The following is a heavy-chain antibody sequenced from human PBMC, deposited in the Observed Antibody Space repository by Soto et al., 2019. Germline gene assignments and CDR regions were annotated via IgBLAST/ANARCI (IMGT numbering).Heavy chain of an antibody. CDR2: IYSGGSI. J-gene: IGHJ4*02. Sequence: SETLSLTCNVSGGSISTTSNYWGCIRQPPGKGLQWIGSIYSGGSIFYNPSLKSRVTISVDTSKNQFSLTLTSVTAADTAVYFCARHNTGYASTWLFDYWGQGTLVTVSS. CDR1: GGSISTTSNY. CDR3: ARHNTGYASTWLFDY. V-gene: IGHV4-39*01. D-gene: IGHD2-2*01.